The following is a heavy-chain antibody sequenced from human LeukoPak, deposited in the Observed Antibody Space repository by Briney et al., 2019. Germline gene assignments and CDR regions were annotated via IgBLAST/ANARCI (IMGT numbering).Heavy chain of an antibody. Sequence: PWGTLSLTCPVSGGSISSSSYYGGWIRQPPGKGLEWIWSIYYSGITYYIPPLKSRVTISVDTSKNQFSLNLSSVTAADTAVYYCARPLSRFGEFPYDAFDIWGQGTMVTVSS. CDR3: ARPLSRFGEFPYDAFDI. CDR1: GGSISSSSYY. CDR2: IYYSGIT. D-gene: IGHD3-10*01. V-gene: IGHV4-39*01. J-gene: IGHJ3*02.